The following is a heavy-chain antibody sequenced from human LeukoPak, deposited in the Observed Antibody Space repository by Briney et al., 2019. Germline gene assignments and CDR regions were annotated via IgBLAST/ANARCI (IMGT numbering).Heavy chain of an antibody. CDR2: INQDGSEK. CDR1: GFTFSSYA. D-gene: IGHD1-26*01. CDR3: ASRIWVGTTFHYYYYMDV. Sequence: GGSLRLSCAASGFTFSSYAMNWVRQAPGKGLEWVANINQDGSEKYYVDSVKGRFTISRDNAKNSLYLQMNSLRAEDTAVYYCASRIWVGTTFHYYYYMDVWGKGTTVTVSS. J-gene: IGHJ6*03. V-gene: IGHV3-7*01.